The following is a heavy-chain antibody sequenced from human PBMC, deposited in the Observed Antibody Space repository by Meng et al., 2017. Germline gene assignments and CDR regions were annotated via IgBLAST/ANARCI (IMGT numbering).Heavy chain of an antibody. J-gene: IGHJ1*01. V-gene: IGHV1-24*01. CDR2: FDPEDGET. CDR1: GCTLTELS. Sequence: ASVKVSCKVSGCTLTELSMHWVRQAPGKGLEWMGSFDPEDGETIYAQKFQGRVTMTEDTSTDTAYMELSSLRSEDTAVYYCATARHDYGDYGSFQHWGQGTLVTVSS. D-gene: IGHD4-17*01. CDR3: ATARHDYGDYGSFQH.